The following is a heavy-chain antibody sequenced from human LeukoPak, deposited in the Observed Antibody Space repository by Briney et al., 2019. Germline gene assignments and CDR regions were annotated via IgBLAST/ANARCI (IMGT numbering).Heavy chain of an antibody. D-gene: IGHD5-18*01. CDR1: GYRFTSYW. Sequence: GESLQISCKGSGYRFTSYWIGWVRQLPGKGLEWMGIIYPGDSDTRYSPSFQGQVTISADKSISTAYLQWSSLKASDTAMYYCASLIQLWSVDYWGQGTLVTVSS. J-gene: IGHJ4*02. V-gene: IGHV5-51*01. CDR3: ASLIQLWSVDY. CDR2: IYPGDSDT.